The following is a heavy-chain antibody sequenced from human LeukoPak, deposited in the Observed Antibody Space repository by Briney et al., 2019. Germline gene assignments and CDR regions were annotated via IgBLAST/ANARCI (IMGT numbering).Heavy chain of an antibody. Sequence: SQTLSLTCAISGDSVSSSSAAWNWIRQPPSRGLEWLGRTYYRSKWYSDYAVSLKGRISINPDTSKNQFSLHLNSVTPDDTAVYYCARDVGAFDYWGQGTLVTVSS. D-gene: IGHD1-26*01. J-gene: IGHJ4*02. CDR3: ARDVGAFDY. V-gene: IGHV6-1*01. CDR1: GDSVSSSSAA. CDR2: TYYRSKWYS.